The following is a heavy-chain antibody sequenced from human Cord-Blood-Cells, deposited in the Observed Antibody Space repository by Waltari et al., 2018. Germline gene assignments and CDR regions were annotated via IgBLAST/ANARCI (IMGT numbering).Heavy chain of an antibody. D-gene: IGHD1-26*01. CDR2: INHSGST. V-gene: IGHV4-34*01. Sequence: QVQLQQWGAGLLKPSETLSLTCAVYGGSFSGYYWSWIRQPPGKGLEWIGEINHSGSTNSSRALRSRVPISVATSRNRFSLRRSCWAAADTVVYYGAGGEGYSGGRDAFDFWGQGTRVTVSS. J-gene: IGHJ3*01. CDR1: GGSFSGYY. CDR3: AGGEGYSGGRDAFDF.